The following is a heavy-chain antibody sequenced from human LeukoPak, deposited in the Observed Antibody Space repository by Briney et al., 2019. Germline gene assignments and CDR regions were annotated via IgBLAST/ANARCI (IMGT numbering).Heavy chain of an antibody. Sequence: GASVKVSCKASGYTFTSYGISWVRQAPGQGREGMGWISAYNGNTNYAQKLQGRVTMTTDTSTSTAYMELRRLRSDDTAVYYCARVGLDFWSGHFDYWGQGTLVTVSS. V-gene: IGHV1-18*01. J-gene: IGHJ4*02. CDR1: GYTFTSYG. D-gene: IGHD3-3*01. CDR2: ISAYNGNT. CDR3: ARVGLDFWSGHFDY.